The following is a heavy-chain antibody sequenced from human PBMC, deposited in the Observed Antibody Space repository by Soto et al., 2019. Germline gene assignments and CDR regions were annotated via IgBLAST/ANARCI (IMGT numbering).Heavy chain of an antibody. V-gene: IGHV4-30-4*01. J-gene: IGHJ6*02. D-gene: IGHD3-3*01. CDR2: IYCSGST. Sequence: LSLTCTVSGGSISSGDYYWSWIRQPPGKGLEWIGYIYCSGSTYYNPSLKSRVTISVDTSKNQFSLKLSSVTAADTAVYYCARDNILGILYGGMDVWGQGTTVTVS. CDR1: GGSISSGDYY. CDR3: ARDNILGILYGGMDV.